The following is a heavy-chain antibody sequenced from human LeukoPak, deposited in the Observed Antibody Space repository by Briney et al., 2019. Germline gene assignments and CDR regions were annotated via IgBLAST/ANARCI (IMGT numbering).Heavy chain of an antibody. Sequence: GGSLRLSCAASGFTFSSHAMHWVRQAPGKGLEWVAIISYDGNNKYYADSVKGRFTISRDNSKNMVYLQMNSLRADDTAIYYCAKSVVVITFRFDDWGQGALVTVSS. CDR2: ISYDGNNK. J-gene: IGHJ4*02. CDR3: AKSVVVITFRFDD. CDR1: GFTFSSHA. V-gene: IGHV3-30-3*01. D-gene: IGHD2-15*01.